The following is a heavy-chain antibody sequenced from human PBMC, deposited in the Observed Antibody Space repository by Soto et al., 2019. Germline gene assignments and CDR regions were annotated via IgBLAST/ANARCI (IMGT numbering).Heavy chain of an antibody. CDR1: GGSFTGYY. CDR3: ARGDRHIRPKRIAAAGTFFDY. Sequence: QVQLQQWGAGLLKPSETLSLTCAVYGGSFTGYYWSWIRQPPGKGLEWLGEITHSGSTNYNPSLKSRVTISVDTSKNQFSLKLSSVTAADTAVYYCARGDRHIRPKRIAAAGTFFDYWGQGTLVTVSS. J-gene: IGHJ4*02. D-gene: IGHD6-13*01. V-gene: IGHV4-34*01. CDR2: ITHSGST.